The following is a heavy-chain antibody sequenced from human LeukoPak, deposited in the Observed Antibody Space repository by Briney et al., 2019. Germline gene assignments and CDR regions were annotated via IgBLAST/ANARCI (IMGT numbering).Heavy chain of an antibody. CDR3: AREGVTMVRGVPHYFDY. D-gene: IGHD3-10*01. V-gene: IGHV1-69*05. CDR2: IIPIFGTA. Sequence: ASVKVSCKASGGTFSSYAISWVRQAPGQGLEWMGGIIPIFGTANYAQKFQGRVTITTDESTSTAYMELSSLRSEDTAVYYCAREGVTMVRGVPHYFDYWGQGTLVTVSS. CDR1: GGTFSSYA. J-gene: IGHJ4*02.